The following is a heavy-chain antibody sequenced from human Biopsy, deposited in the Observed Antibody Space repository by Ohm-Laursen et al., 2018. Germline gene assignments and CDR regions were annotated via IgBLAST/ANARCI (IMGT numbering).Heavy chain of an antibody. CDR2: ISSSGATI. D-gene: IGHD2-15*01. CDR3: ARARDDFVVVPAAFFDF. CDR1: GFTFSGHH. V-gene: IGHV3-11*01. Sequence: GSLRLSCTASGFTFSGHHMAWVRQAPGKGLEWLSYISSSGATIKYADSVKDRFTISRDNAKNSLYLRMNSLRAEDTAVYFCARARDDFVVVPAAFFDFWGQGTLVTVSS. J-gene: IGHJ4*02.